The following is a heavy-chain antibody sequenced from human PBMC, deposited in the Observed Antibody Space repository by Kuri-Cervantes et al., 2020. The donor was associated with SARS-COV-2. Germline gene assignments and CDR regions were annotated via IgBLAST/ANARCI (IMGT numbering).Heavy chain of an antibody. D-gene: IGHD6-25*01. V-gene: IGHV3-23*01. CDR2: ISGSGGST. CDR1: GFSFSRYA. CDR3: AGVGRSASYSLAARDY. J-gene: IGHJ4*02. Sequence: GESLKISCAASGFSFSRYAMGWVRQAPGKGLEWVSAISGSGGSTYYTDSVKGRFTISRDNSKNTLYLQMNSLRAEDTAVYYCAGVGRSASYSLAARDYWGQGTLVTVSS.